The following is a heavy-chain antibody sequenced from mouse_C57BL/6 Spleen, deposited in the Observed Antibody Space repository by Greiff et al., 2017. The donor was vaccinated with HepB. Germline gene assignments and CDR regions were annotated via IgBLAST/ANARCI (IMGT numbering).Heavy chain of an antibody. Sequence: QVHVKQSGAELVRPGASVTLSCKASGYTFTDYEMHWVKQTPVHGLEWIGAIDPETGGTAYNQKFKGKAILTADKSSSTAYMELRSLTSEDSAVYYCTRKLGQGFAYWGQGTLVTVSA. CDR3: TRKLGQGFAY. V-gene: IGHV1-15*01. J-gene: IGHJ3*01. CDR1: GYTFTDYE. CDR2: IDPETGGT. D-gene: IGHD4-1*01.